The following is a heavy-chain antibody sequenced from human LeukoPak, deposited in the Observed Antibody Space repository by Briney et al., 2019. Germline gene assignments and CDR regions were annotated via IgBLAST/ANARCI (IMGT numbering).Heavy chain of an antibody. CDR2: IWYDGSNK. CDR1: GFTFSSYG. J-gene: IGHJ4*02. D-gene: IGHD3-22*01. CDR3: ARGGYYDSSGYFHYFDY. V-gene: IGHV3-33*01. Sequence: GGSLRLSCAASGFTFSSYGMHWVRQAPGKGLEWVAVIWYDGSNKYYADSVKGRFTISRDNSKNTLYLQMNSLRAEDTAVYYCARGGYYDSSGYFHYFDYWGQGTLVTVSS.